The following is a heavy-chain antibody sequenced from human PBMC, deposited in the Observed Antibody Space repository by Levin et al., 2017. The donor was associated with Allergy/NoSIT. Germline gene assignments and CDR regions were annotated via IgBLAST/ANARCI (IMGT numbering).Heavy chain of an antibody. D-gene: IGHD3-10*01. Sequence: GESLKISCKASGYTFTSYYMHWVRQAPGQGLEWMGIINPSGGSTSYAQKFQGRVTMTRDTSTSTVYMELSSLRSEDTAVYYCARGEGGNYYGSGSNPDYWGQGTLVTVSS. CDR3: ARGEGGNYYGSGSNPDY. CDR1: GYTFTSYY. CDR2: INPSGGST. V-gene: IGHV1-46*01. J-gene: IGHJ4*02.